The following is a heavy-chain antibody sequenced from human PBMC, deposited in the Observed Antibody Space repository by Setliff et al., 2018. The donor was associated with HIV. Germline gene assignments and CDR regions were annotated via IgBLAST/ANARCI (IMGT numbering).Heavy chain of an antibody. J-gene: IGHJ3*02. V-gene: IGHV4-38-2*01. CDR2: IYYSGST. Sequence: KPSETLSLTCAVSGYSVSSGYYWGWIRQPPGKGLEWIASIYYSGSTYYAPSLKSRVTISVDTSKNQFSLNLTSVTAADTAVYYCARSKTFYDFWGGYYTHGAFKIWGLGTMVTVSS. CDR3: ARSKTFYDFWGGYYTHGAFKI. D-gene: IGHD3-3*01. CDR1: GYSVSSGYY.